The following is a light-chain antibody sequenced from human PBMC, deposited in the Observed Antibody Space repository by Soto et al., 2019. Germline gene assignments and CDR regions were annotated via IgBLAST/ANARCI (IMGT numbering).Light chain of an antibody. CDR1: TSDVGGYNY. V-gene: IGLV2-14*01. Sequence: QSALTQPASVSESPGQSIAISCTGTTSDVGGYNYVSWYQQHPGKVPKLLIHEVSNRPSGVSNRFSGSKSGNTASLTISGLQAEDEADYYCLSKTSTISYVFGTGTKVTVL. CDR3: LSKTSTISYV. CDR2: EVS. J-gene: IGLJ1*01.